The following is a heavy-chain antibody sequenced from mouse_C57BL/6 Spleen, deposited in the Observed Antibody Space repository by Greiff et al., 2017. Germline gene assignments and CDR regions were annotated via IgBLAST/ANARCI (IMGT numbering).Heavy chain of an antibody. V-gene: IGHV1-64*01. CDR1: GYTFTSYW. CDR2: IHPNSGST. D-gene: IGHD2-1*01. Sequence: QVQLQQPGAELVKPGASVKLSCKASGYTFTSYWMHWVKQRPGQGLEWIGMIHPNSGSTNYNEKFKSKATLTVDKSSSTAYMQLSSLTSEDSAVYYCATYGNSGAWFAYWGQGTLVTVSA. CDR3: ATYGNSGAWFAY. J-gene: IGHJ3*01.